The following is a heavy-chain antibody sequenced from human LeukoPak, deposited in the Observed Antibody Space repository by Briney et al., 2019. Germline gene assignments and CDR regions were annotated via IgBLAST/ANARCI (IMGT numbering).Heavy chain of an antibody. CDR1: GFTFTSYT. D-gene: IGHD6-13*01. CDR2: ISSDGSNK. J-gene: IGHJ4*02. CDR3: ARDGIGYSSSWYLDY. V-gene: IGHV3-30-3*01. Sequence: PGGSLRLSCAPSGFTFTSYTMHWVRQAPGKGLEWVAVISSDGSNKYYADSVKGRFTISRDNSKITLYLQMNSLRAEDTAVYYCARDGIGYSSSWYLDYWGQGTLVTVSS.